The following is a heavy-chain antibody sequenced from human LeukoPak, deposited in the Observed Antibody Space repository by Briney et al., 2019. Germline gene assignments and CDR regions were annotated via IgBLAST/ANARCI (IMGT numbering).Heavy chain of an antibody. CDR1: GYTFTGYY. D-gene: IGHD2-15*01. J-gene: IGHJ3*02. Sequence: GASVKVSCKASGYTFTGYYVHWVRQAPGQGLEWMGWISAHNGNTDYAQKFQGRVTMTTDTSTSTAYMELRSLRSDDRAVYYCARERYCSGGSCYSGALDTWGQGTMVTVSS. V-gene: IGHV1-18*04. CDR2: ISAHNGNT. CDR3: ARERYCSGGSCYSGALDT.